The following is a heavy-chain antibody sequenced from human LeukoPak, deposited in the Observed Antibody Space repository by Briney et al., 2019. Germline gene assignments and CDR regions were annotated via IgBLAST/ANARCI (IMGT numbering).Heavy chain of an antibody. CDR1: GFTLSSYW. D-gene: IGHD2-2*01. CDR2: ISSSGGST. CDR3: AKGRYQLLSLYFFDY. V-gene: IGHV3-23*01. J-gene: IGHJ4*02. Sequence: PGGSLRLSRAASGFTLSSYWMSWVRQAPGKGLEWVSVISSSGGSTYYADSVKGRFTLSRDNSKNTLYQQINSLRAEDTTVFYCAKGRYQLLSLYFFDYWGQGTLVTVSS.